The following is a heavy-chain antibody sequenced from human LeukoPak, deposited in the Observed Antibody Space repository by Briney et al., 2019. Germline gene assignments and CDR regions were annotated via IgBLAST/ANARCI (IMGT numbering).Heavy chain of an antibody. J-gene: IGHJ3*02. D-gene: IGHD2-2*02. CDR3: ARDLDRYCSSTSCYTGAFDI. CDR1: GGTFSSYA. CDR2: INPNSGGT. V-gene: IGHV1-2*02. Sequence: GASVKVSCKASGGTFSSYAISWVRQAPGQGLEWMGWINPNSGGTNYAQKFQGRVTMTRDTSISTAYMELSRLRSDDTAVYYCARDLDRYCSSTSCYTGAFDIWGQGTMVTVSS.